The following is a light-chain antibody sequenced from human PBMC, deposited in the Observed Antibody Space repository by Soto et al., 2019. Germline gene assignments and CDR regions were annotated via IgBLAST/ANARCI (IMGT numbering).Light chain of an antibody. V-gene: IGKV3-11*01. Sequence: EIVLTQSPDTLSLSPGERATLSCRASQSVSGYLGWYQQKTGQAPRLLIYDASNRAYGVPARFRGSGSGTNFTLTIASLEPEDFAVYYCQQRSNWPYLTFGGGTRV. CDR3: QQRSNWPYLT. J-gene: IGKJ4*01. CDR1: QSVSGY. CDR2: DAS.